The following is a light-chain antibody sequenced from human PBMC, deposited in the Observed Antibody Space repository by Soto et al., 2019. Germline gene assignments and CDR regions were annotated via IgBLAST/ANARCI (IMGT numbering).Light chain of an antibody. Sequence: EIVLTQSPGTLSLSPGERATLSCRASPSVSSSFLAWYQQKPGQAPRLLIYGASSRATGIPDRFSGSGSGTDFTLTISRLEPEDFAVYYCQQYGSSPPWTFGQGTKVVIK. V-gene: IGKV3-20*01. CDR1: PSVSSSF. J-gene: IGKJ1*01. CDR2: GAS. CDR3: QQYGSSPPWT.